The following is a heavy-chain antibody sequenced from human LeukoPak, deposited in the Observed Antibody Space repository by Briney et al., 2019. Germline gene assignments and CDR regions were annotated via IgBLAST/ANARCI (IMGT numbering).Heavy chain of an antibody. V-gene: IGHV4-34*01. D-gene: IGHD1-26*01. CDR1: GGSFSGYY. CDR3: ARVGATYSGDP. Sequence: SETLSLTCAVYGGSFSGYYWSWIRQPPGKGLEWIGEINHSGSTNYNPSLKSRVTISVDTSKNQFSLKLSSVTAADTAVYYCARVGATYSGDPWGQGTLVTVSS. J-gene: IGHJ5*02. CDR2: INHSGST.